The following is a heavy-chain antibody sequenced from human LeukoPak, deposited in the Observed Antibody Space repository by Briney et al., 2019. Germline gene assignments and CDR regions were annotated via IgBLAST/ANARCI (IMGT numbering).Heavy chain of an antibody. J-gene: IGHJ3*02. D-gene: IGHD6-6*01. CDR3: ARETSIAARPPAFDT. Sequence: GASVKVSCKASGYTFTSYGISWVRQAPGQGLEWMGRIIPIFGTANCAQKFQGRVTITTDESTSTAYMELSSLRSEGTAVYYCARETSIAARPPAFDTWGQGTMVTVSS. V-gene: IGHV1-69*05. CDR1: GYTFTSYG. CDR2: IIPIFGTA.